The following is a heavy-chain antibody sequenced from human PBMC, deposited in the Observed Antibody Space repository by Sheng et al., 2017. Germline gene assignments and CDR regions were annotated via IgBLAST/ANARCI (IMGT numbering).Heavy chain of an antibody. D-gene: IGHD6-6*01. CDR2: INHSGST. J-gene: IGHJ4*02. CDR3: ARGLRLGIAARPRFDY. CDR1: GGSFSGYY. Sequence: QVQLQQWGAGLLKPSETLSLTCAVYGGSFSGYYWSWIRQPPGKGLEWIGEINHSGSTNYNPSLKSRVTISVDTSKNQFSLKLSSVTAADTAVYYCARGLRLGIAARPRFDYWGQGTLVTVSS. V-gene: IGHV4-34*01.